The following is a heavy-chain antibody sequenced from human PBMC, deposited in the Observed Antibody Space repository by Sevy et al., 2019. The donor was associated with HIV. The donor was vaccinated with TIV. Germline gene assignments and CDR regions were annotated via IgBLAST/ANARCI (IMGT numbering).Heavy chain of an antibody. V-gene: IGHV3-48*01. Sequence: GESLKISCAASGFSFSNYNMNWVRQAPGKGLEWVSYISRGISHIYNADSVKGRFTISRDNAKNSLYLQMNSLRAEDTAVYYCAREGGYTDQGMDVWGQGTTVTVSS. CDR1: GFSFSNYN. CDR2: ISRGISHI. J-gene: IGHJ6*02. CDR3: AREGGYTDQGMDV. D-gene: IGHD5-12*01.